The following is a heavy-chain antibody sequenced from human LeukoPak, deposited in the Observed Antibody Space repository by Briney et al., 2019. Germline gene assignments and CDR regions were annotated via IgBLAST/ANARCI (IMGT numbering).Heavy chain of an antibody. D-gene: IGHD3-9*01. CDR1: GGSISSYY. CDR2: IYYSGST. V-gene: IGHV4-59*01. CDR3: ARIPDILTGLDFDY. J-gene: IGHJ4*02. Sequence: PSETLSLTCTVSGGSISSYYWSWIRQPPGKGLEWIGYIYYSGSTNYNPSLKSRVTISVDTSKNQFSLKLSSVTVADTAVYYCARIPDILTGLDFDYWGQGTLVTVSS.